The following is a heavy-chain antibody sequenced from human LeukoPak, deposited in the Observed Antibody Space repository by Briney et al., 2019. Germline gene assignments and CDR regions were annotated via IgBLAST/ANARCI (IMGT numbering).Heavy chain of an antibody. CDR3: AREDSSGTIDY. CDR1: GGSISSSSYY. Sequence: SETLSLTCTVSGGSISSSSYYWGWIRQPPGKGLEWIGSMYYSGTTYYNPSLKSRVTISVDTSKNQFSLKLSSVTAADTAVYYCAREDSSGTIDYWGQGTLVTVSS. CDR2: MYYSGTT. D-gene: IGHD3-22*01. J-gene: IGHJ4*02. V-gene: IGHV4-39*02.